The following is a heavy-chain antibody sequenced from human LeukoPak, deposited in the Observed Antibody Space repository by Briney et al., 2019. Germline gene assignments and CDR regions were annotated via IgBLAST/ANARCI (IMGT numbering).Heavy chain of an antibody. Sequence: GGSLRLSCAVSGFTFSSYWMHWVRQAPGKGLVWVSRINSDGSSTSYADSVKGRFTISRDNAKNTLYLQMNSLRAEDTAVYYCARVSCSGGSCYFPYPFDYWGQGTLVTVSS. D-gene: IGHD2-15*01. J-gene: IGHJ4*02. CDR2: INSDGSST. V-gene: IGHV3-74*01. CDR1: GFTFSSYW. CDR3: ARVSCSGGSCYFPYPFDY.